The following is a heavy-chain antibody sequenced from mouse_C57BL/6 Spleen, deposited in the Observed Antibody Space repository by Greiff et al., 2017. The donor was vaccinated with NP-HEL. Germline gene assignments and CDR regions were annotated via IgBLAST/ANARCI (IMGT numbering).Heavy chain of an antibody. Sequence: EVKLVESGGGLVQPGGSMKLSCVASGFTFSNYWMNWVRQSPEKGLEWVAQIRLKSDNYATHYAESVKGRFTISRDDSKSSVYLQMNNLRAEDTGIYYCTGGYGSSSHAYWGQGTLVTVSA. CDR2: IRLKSDNYAT. V-gene: IGHV6-3*01. CDR3: TGGYGSSSHAY. J-gene: IGHJ3*01. CDR1: GFTFSNYW. D-gene: IGHD1-1*01.